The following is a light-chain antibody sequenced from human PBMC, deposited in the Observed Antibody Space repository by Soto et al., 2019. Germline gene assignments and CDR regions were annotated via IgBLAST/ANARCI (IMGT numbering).Light chain of an antibody. CDR2: KVS. CDR1: ESLVFSDGNTY. Sequence: EVMSQDTLFLPVHLGQQASVYCRSGESLVFSDGNTYLTWLHQRPGQSPRRLIYKVSKRGSGVPDRFSGSGSGTDFTLKISRVGAEDVALYYCVQVTHWPRTFGQGTKVDIK. V-gene: IGKV2-30*01. J-gene: IGKJ1*01. CDR3: VQVTHWPRT.